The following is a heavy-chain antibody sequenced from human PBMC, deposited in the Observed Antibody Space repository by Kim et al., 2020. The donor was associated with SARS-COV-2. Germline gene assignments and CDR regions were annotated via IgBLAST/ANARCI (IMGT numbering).Heavy chain of an antibody. D-gene: IGHD5-12*01. Sequence: SETLSLTCAVYGGSFSGYYWSWIRQPPGKGLEWIGEINHSGSTNYNPSLKSRVTISVDTSKNQFSLKLSSVTAADTAVYYCARGVKKARGYSGYDRRGSGMDVWGQGTTVTVSS. CDR3: ARGVKKARGYSGYDRRGSGMDV. CDR1: GGSFSGYY. J-gene: IGHJ6*02. V-gene: IGHV4-34*01. CDR2: INHSGST.